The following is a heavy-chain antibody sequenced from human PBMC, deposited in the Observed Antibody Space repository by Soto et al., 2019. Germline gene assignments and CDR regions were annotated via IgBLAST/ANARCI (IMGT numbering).Heavy chain of an antibody. J-gene: IGHJ4*02. CDR2: ISYDGSNK. D-gene: IGHD3-22*01. Sequence: LILSCAASGFTFSSYFMHWVRQAPGKGLEWVAVISYDGSNKYYADSVKGRFTISRDNSKNTLYLQMNSLRAEDTAVYYCAKDPDSSGYSPTFDYWGQGTLVTVSS. CDR1: GFTFSSYF. V-gene: IGHV3-30*18. CDR3: AKDPDSSGYSPTFDY.